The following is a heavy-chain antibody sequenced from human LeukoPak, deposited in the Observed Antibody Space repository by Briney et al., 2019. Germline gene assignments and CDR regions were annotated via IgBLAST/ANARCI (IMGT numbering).Heavy chain of an antibody. Sequence: ASVKVSCKASGYTFTSYDINWVRQATGQGLEWMGWMNPNSGKTGYAQKFQGRVTITRNTSISTAYMELSSLRSEDTAVYYCARDKNSGSYRYYYMDVWGKGTTVTVSS. D-gene: IGHD1-26*01. CDR1: GYTFTSYD. CDR2: MNPNSGKT. CDR3: ARDKNSGSYRYYYMDV. V-gene: IGHV1-8*01. J-gene: IGHJ6*03.